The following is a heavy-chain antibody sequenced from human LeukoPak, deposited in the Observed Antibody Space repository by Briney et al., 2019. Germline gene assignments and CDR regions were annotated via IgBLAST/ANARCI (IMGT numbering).Heavy chain of an antibody. Sequence: PGGSLRLFCAASGFTFDDYAMHWVRQAPGKGLEWVSGISWNSGSIGYADSVKGRFTISRDNAKNSLYLQMNSLRAEDTALYYCGKVRLSDDAFDIWGQGTMVTVSS. CDR2: ISWNSGSI. CDR1: GFTFDDYA. CDR3: GKVRLSDDAFDI. D-gene: IGHD4/OR15-4a*01. V-gene: IGHV3-9*01. J-gene: IGHJ3*02.